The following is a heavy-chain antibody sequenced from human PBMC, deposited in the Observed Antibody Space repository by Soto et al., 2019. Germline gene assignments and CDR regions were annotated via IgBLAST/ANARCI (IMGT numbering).Heavy chain of an antibody. CDR3: ARAVLAVAGPRYYSYGMDV. CDR1: GGTFSSYA. CDR2: IIPIFGTA. V-gene: IGHV1-69*13. D-gene: IGHD6-19*01. J-gene: IGHJ6*02. Sequence: SVKVSCKASGGTFSSYAISWVRQAPGQGLEWMGGIIPIFGTANYAQKFQGRVTITADESTSTAYMELSSLRSEDTAVYYCARAVLAVAGPRYYSYGMDVWGQGTTVTVSS.